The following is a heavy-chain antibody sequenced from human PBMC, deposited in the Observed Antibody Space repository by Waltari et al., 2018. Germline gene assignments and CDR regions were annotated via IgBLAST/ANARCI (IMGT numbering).Heavy chain of an antibody. CDR2: IDSGGST. CDR3: AKDGDYYDSSGYWEDAFDI. CDR1: GFTFSSYA. J-gene: IGHJ3*02. Sequence: EVQLLESGGGLVQPGGSLRLSCAASGFTFSSYAMSWVSQAPGKVLEWVSVIDSGGSTYYADSVKGRFTISRDNSKNTLYLQMNSLRAEDTAVYYCAKDGDYYDSSGYWEDAFDIWGQGTMVTVSS. D-gene: IGHD3-22*01. V-gene: IGHV3-23*03.